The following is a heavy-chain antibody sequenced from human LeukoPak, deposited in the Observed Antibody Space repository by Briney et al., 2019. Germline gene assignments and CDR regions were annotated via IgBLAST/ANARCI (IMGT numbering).Heavy chain of an antibody. V-gene: IGHV1-18*01. D-gene: IGHD3-9*01. CDR1: GYRFTSYG. CDR3: ARGGDGDILTGLVFDY. Sequence: ASVKVSCEASGYRFTSYGISWVRQAPGQGLEWMGWTSAYNGNTNYAQKLQGRVTMTTDTSTSTAYMELRSLRSDDTAVYYCARGGDGDILTGLVFDYWGQGTLVTVSS. CDR2: TSAYNGNT. J-gene: IGHJ4*02.